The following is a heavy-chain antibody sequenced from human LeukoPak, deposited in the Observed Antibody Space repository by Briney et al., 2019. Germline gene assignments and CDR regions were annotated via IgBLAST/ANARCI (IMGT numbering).Heavy chain of an antibody. CDR2: IRHSGGSA. CDR1: GFTFNKYA. J-gene: IGHJ6*04. Sequence: GGSLRLSCAASGFTFNKYAMSWVRQAPGKGLEWVASIRHSGGSAYYADSVKGRFNISRDNSKDTVELQMNSLRAEDTALFYCAKMRWVWGSSPGFIDVWGKGTTV. V-gene: IGHV3-23*01. CDR3: AKMRWVWGSSPGFIDV. D-gene: IGHD3-16*01.